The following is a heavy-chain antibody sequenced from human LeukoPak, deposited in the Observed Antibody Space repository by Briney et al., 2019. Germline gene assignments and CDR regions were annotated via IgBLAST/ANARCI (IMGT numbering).Heavy chain of an antibody. Sequence: GESLKISCKGSGYSFTSHWISWVRQMPGKGLEWMGRIDPSDSYTNYRPSFQGHVTISTDKSINTAYLQWSSLKASDTAMYYCARPRYSSGRYFDFWGQGTLVTVSS. CDR3: ARPRYSSGRYFDF. J-gene: IGHJ4*02. CDR1: GYSFTSHW. V-gene: IGHV5-10-1*01. CDR2: IDPSDSYT. D-gene: IGHD6-19*01.